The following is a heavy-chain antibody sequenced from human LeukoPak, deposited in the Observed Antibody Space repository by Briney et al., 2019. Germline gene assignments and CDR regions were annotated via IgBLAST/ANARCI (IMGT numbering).Heavy chain of an antibody. V-gene: IGHV4-59*08. Sequence: SETLSLTCSVSGVSISSYYWSWIRQPPGKGLEGIGYIYYSGSTNYNPSLKSRVTMSVDTSKNQFSLKLTSVTAADTAVYYCARLRPVAGYDAFDIWGHGTMVTVSS. J-gene: IGHJ3*02. CDR1: GVSISSYY. CDR3: ARLRPVAGYDAFDI. D-gene: IGHD6-19*01. CDR2: IYYSGST.